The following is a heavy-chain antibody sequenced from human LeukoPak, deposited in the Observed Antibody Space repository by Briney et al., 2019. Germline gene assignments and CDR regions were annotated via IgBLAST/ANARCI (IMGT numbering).Heavy chain of an antibody. V-gene: IGHV3-9*01. Sequence: GGSLRLSCAAPGFTFDDYAMHWVRQAPGKGLEWVSGISWNSGSIGYADSVKGRFTISRDNAKNSLYLQMNSLRAEDTALYYCAKDSQSLIVSAFDIWGQGTMVAVSS. CDR1: GFTFDDYA. J-gene: IGHJ3*02. CDR2: ISWNSGSI. D-gene: IGHD3-22*01. CDR3: AKDSQSLIVSAFDI.